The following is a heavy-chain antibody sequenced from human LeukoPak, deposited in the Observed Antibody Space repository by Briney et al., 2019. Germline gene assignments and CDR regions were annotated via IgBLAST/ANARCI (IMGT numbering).Heavy chain of an antibody. V-gene: IGHV4-39*01. CDR2: IYYSGST. D-gene: IGHD5-12*01. J-gene: IGHJ4*02. Sequence: SETLSLTCTVSGGSISSSSYYWGWIRQPPGKGLEWIGSIYYSGSTYYNSSLKSRVTISVDTSKNQFSLKLSSVTAADTAVYYCAMRGGYEPTHDYWGQGTLVTVSS. CDR1: GGSISSSSYY. CDR3: AMRGGYEPTHDY.